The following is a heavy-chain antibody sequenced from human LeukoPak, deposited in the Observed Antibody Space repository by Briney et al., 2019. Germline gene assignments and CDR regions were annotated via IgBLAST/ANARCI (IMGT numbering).Heavy chain of an antibody. V-gene: IGHV1-2*02. CDR2: IHVKNGDT. CDR1: GYTFTGNN. J-gene: IGHJ4*02. Sequence: ASVKVSCKASGYTFTGNNIHWVRQAPGQGLECMGWIHVKNGDTNYEQNFRGRVTMTMDTSTSTAYMELSGLRSDDTAVYYCARASNTLYGGQFFDSWGQGTLVAASS. CDR3: ARASNTLYGGQFFDS. D-gene: IGHD2-15*01.